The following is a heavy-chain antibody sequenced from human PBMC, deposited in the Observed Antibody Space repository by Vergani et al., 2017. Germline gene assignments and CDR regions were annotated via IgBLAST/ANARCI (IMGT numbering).Heavy chain of an antibody. J-gene: IGHJ4*02. D-gene: IGHD3-10*01. Sequence: QVQLVQSGAEVKKPGSSVKVSCKASGGTFSSYAISWVRQAPGQGLEWMGGIIPSFGTANYAQKFQGRVTITADKSTSTAYMELSSLRSEDTAVYYCARDFAVHYYGSGPERDYWGQGTLVTVSS. CDR1: GGTFSSYA. CDR3: ARDFAVHYYGSGPERDY. V-gene: IGHV1-69*06. CDR2: IIPSFGTA.